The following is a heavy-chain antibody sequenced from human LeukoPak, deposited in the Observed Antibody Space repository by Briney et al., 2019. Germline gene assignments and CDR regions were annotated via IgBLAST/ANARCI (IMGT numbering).Heavy chain of an antibody. CDR3: ARDGGRRGDY. J-gene: IGHJ4*02. V-gene: IGHV3-48*03. Sequence: PGGSLRLSCAASGFTFSSYEMNWVRQAPGKGLEWVSYISSSGSTTYYADSVKGRFTISRDNAKNSLYLQMNSLRAEDTAVYYWARDGGRRGDYWGQGTLVTVSS. CDR1: GFTFSSYE. D-gene: IGHD3-16*01. CDR2: ISSSGSTT.